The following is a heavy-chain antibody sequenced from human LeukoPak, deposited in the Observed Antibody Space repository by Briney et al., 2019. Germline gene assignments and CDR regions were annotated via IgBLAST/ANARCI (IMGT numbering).Heavy chain of an antibody. Sequence: KAGRSPRPSCAASGFTFSDDYMSWIRPAPGKGLEWVSYISSSSSYTNYADSVKGRFTISRDNAKNSLYLQMNSLRAEDTAVYYCAKSAYSSAWYDHWGQGTLVTVSS. CDR2: ISSSSSYT. D-gene: IGHD6-19*01. J-gene: IGHJ5*02. CDR3: AKSAYSSAWYDH. CDR1: GFTFSDDY. V-gene: IGHV3-11*03.